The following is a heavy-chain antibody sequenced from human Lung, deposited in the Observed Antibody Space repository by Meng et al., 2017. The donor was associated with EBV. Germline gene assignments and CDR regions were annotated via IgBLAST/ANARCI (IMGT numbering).Heavy chain of an antibody. D-gene: IGHD1-1*01. J-gene: IGHJ5*02. CDR1: GFTFRSYA. V-gene: IGHV3-30-3*01. CDR2: ISYDGSNK. CDR3: ARPQLTWFDP. Sequence: QVQLVGSGGGVVQPGRARRLSCAASGFTFRSYAMHWVRQAPGKGLEWVAVISYDGSNKYYADSVKGRFTISRDNSKNTLYLQMNSLRAEDTAVYYCARPQLTWFDPWGQGTLVTVSS.